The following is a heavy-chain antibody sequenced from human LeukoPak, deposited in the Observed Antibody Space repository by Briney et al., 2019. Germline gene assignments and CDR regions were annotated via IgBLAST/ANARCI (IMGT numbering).Heavy chain of an antibody. J-gene: IGHJ4*02. CDR1: GYTFTAYY. CDR2: INPNSGGT. Sequence: GASVKVSCKASGYTFTAYYMHWGRQAPGQGLEWMGWINPNSGGTNYPQKFQGRVTMTRDTSISTAYMELSRLRSDDTAVYYCAGHHCSGGSCYFDYWGQGTLVTVSS. D-gene: IGHD2-15*01. V-gene: IGHV1-2*02. CDR3: AGHHCSGGSCYFDY.